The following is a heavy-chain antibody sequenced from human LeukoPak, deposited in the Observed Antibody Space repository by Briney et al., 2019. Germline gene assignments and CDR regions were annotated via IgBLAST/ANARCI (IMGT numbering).Heavy chain of an antibody. CDR1: GFTFSSYA. D-gene: IGHD6-19*01. CDR2: ISGSGGST. Sequence: GGSLRLSCAASGFTFSSYAMSWVRQAPGKGLEWVSAISGSGGSTYYADSVKGRLTISRDNSKNTLYLQMNSLRAEDTAVYYCAKVKEVVYSSGRRGGFDYWGQGTLVTVSS. J-gene: IGHJ4*02. V-gene: IGHV3-23*01. CDR3: AKVKEVVYSSGRRGGFDY.